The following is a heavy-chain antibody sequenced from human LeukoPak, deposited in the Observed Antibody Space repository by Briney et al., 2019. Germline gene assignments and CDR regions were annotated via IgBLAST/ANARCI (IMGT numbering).Heavy chain of an antibody. D-gene: IGHD3-22*01. CDR3: AREGGDYYDSSGRGSFDY. CDR1: GFTFSSYE. Sequence: GGSPRLSCAASGFTFSSYEMNWVRQAPGKGLEWGSYIRSSGSTIYYADSVKGRFTISRDNAKNSLYLQMNSLRAEDTAVYYCAREGGDYYDSSGRGSFDYWGQGTLVTVSS. V-gene: IGHV3-48*03. J-gene: IGHJ4*02. CDR2: IRSSGSTI.